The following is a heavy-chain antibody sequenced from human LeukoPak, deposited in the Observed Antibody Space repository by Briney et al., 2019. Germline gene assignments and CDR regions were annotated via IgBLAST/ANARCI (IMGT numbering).Heavy chain of an antibody. Sequence: GGSLRLSCAASGFTFSSYAMSWVRQAPGKGLEWVSAISGSSGSAYYANSVKGRFTISRDNSKNTLYLQMNSLRAEDTAVYYCARGLNYQDYWGQGTLVTVSS. CDR1: GFTFSSYA. D-gene: IGHD1-7*01. CDR3: ARGLNYQDY. V-gene: IGHV3-23*01. J-gene: IGHJ4*02. CDR2: ISGSSGSA.